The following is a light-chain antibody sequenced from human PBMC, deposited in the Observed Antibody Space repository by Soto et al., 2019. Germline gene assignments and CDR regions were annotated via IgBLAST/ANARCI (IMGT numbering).Light chain of an antibody. CDR3: QVWDSSSDRV. V-gene: IGLV3-21*04. CDR1: NIGSKS. Sequence: SYELTQPPSVSVAPGKTARITCGGNNIGSKSVHWYQQKPGQAPVLVIYYDSDRPSGIPERFSGSNSGNTATLTISRVEAGDAADYYCQVWDSSSDRVFGGGTKVTVL. J-gene: IGLJ3*02. CDR2: YDS.